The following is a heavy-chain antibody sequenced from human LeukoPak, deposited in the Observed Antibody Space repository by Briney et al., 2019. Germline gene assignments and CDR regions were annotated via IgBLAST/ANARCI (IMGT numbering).Heavy chain of an antibody. CDR3: ARILNYNYCSGGSCYSGPFDY. J-gene: IGHJ4*02. CDR1: GFILSTSE. CDR2: IASDGTI. Sequence: GGSLRLSCVASGFILSTSEMNWVRQAPGKGLEWVSFIASDGTIYYADSVKGRFTVSRDNAKNALFLHMNSMRAEDTAVYYCARILNYNYCSGGSCYSGPFDYWGQGTLVTVSS. V-gene: IGHV3-69-1*01. D-gene: IGHD2-15*01.